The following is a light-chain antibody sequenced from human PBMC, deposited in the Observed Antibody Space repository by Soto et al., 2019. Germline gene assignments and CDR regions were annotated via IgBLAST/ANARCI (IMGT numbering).Light chain of an antibody. CDR2: AAS. CDR1: QGISGY. CDR3: QQAHGT. J-gene: IGKJ5*01. Sequence: DIQMTQSPSSLSASVGDRVTITCRASQGISGYLSWYQKKPGKAPKLLIYAASTLQSGVPSRFSGSGSGTDFTLTISSLQPEDFATYYCQQAHGTFGQGTRLEIK. V-gene: IGKV1-39*01.